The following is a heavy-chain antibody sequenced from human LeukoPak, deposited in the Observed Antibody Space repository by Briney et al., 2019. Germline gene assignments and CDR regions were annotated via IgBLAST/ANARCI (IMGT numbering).Heavy chain of an antibody. CDR3: AKDQSAMVRGAYYFDY. V-gene: IGHV3-30*18. J-gene: IGHJ4*02. D-gene: IGHD3-10*01. Sequence: PGRSLRLSCAASGVIFSTYGMHWVRQAPGKGLEWVALMSYDGSTKYYGDSVKGRFTISRDNSKTTLYLQMNSLRAEDTDVYYCAKDQSAMVRGAYYFDYWGQGTLVTVSS. CDR1: GVIFSTYG. CDR2: MSYDGSTK.